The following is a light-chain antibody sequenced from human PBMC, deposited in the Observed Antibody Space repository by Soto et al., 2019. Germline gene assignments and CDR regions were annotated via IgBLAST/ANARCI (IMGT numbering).Light chain of an antibody. CDR3: QQYASSPRT. J-gene: IGKJ1*01. CDR1: QSVSCSY. CDR2: DAS. Sequence: EIMLTQAPGTLSLSPGDGATLSCRASQSVSCSYLAWYQQKPGQAPRLLIYDASSRATGIPDRFSGSGSGTDFTLTISRLEPEDFAVYYCQQYASSPRTFGQGTKVDIK. V-gene: IGKV3-20*01.